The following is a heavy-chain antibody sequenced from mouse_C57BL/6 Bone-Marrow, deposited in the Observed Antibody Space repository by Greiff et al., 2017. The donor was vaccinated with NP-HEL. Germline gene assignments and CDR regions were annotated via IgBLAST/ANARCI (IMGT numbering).Heavy chain of an antibody. CDR2: IYPGSGST. V-gene: IGHV1-55*01. CDR1: GYTFTSYW. CDR3: ARENYYGSSNWYFDV. D-gene: IGHD1-1*01. Sequence: QVQLKQPGAELVKPGASVKMSCKASGYTFTSYWITWVKQRPGQGLEWIGDIYPGSGSTNYTEKFKSKATLTVDTSSSTAYMQLSSLTSEDSAVYYCARENYYGSSNWYFDVWGTGTTVTVSS. J-gene: IGHJ1*03.